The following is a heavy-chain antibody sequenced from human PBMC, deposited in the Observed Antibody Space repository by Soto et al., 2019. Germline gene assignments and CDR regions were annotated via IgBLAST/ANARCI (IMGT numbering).Heavy chain of an antibody. CDR1: GFTFSSYN. Sequence: EVQLVESGGGLVKPGGSLRLSCAASGFTFSSYNMNWVRQAPGKGLEWVSSLSSSSSYIYYADSVKGRFTISRDNAKNSLDLKMNSLRAEDTAVYYCAGGGIMYGDYRSMDVWGKGTTVTVSS. CDR3: AGGGIMYGDYRSMDV. V-gene: IGHV3-21*01. CDR2: LSSSSSYI. J-gene: IGHJ6*03. D-gene: IGHD4-17*01.